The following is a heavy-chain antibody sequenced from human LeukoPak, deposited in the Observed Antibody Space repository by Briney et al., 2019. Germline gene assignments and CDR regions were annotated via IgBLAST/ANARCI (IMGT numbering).Heavy chain of an antibody. CDR2: IYYSGST. CDR3: ARVSSRDGYKWDY. J-gene: IGHJ4*02. Sequence: PSETLSLTCAVSGGSISSGGYSWSWIRQPPGKGLEWIGYIYYSGSTYYNPSLKSRVTISVDTSKNQFSLKLSSVTAADTAVYYCARVSSRDGYKWDYWGQGTLVTVSS. V-gene: IGHV4-30-4*07. D-gene: IGHD5-24*01. CDR1: GGSISSGGYS.